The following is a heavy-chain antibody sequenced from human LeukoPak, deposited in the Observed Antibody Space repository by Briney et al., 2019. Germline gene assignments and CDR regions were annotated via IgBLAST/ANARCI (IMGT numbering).Heavy chain of an antibody. J-gene: IGHJ4*02. V-gene: IGHV3-23*01. Sequence: GGFLRLSCAASGFTFSSYAMSWVRQAPGKGLEWVSSISGSGGSTYYADSVKGRFTISRDNSKNTLYLQMNSLRAEDTAVYYCAKGHLGTPLDYWGEGTLVIASS. CDR1: GFTFSSYA. D-gene: IGHD1-1*01. CDR2: ISGSGGST. CDR3: AKGHLGTPLDY.